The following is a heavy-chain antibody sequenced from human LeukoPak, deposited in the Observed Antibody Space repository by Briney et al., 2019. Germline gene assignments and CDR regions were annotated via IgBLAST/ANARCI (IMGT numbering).Heavy chain of an antibody. CDR1: GGSFTVYY. J-gene: IGHJ4*02. D-gene: IGHD3-10*01. CDR3: ARGLRFGGTNDY. V-gene: IGHV4-34*01. Sequence: PSERLSLTCAVYGGSFTVYYWSWLRQPPGKGLEWIGEINHSGSTNYNPSLKSRVTISVDTSKNQFSLKLSSVTAADTAVYYCARGLRFGGTNDYWGQGTLVTVSS. CDR2: INHSGST.